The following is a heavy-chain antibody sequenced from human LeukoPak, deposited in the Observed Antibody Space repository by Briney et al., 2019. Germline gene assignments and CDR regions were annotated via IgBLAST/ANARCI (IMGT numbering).Heavy chain of an antibody. CDR1: GASISHSY. V-gene: IGHV4-4*07. CDR3: ADRRDGYNYYCVY. D-gene: IGHD5-24*01. CDR2: IYAGGTT. Sequence: PSETLSLTCTVSGASISHSYWSWIWQPAGKGLEWIGRIYAGGTTNYNPSLKSRVTISVDTSKNKFSLKLSSVTAADTAEYYCADRRDGYNYYCVYWAQGTLVTVSS. J-gene: IGHJ4*02.